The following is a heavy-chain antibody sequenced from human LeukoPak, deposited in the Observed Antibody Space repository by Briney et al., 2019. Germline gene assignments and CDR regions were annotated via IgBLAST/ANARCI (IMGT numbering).Heavy chain of an antibody. CDR3: ARQRGYWDY. CDR2: YYYSAST. J-gene: IGHJ4*02. Sequence: SETLSLTCTVSGGSISSSSYYWGWIRQPPGKGLEWIGSYYYSASTNYNPSLKSRVTIAVDTSKNQFSLKLSSVTAADTAVYYCARQRGYWDYWGQGTLVTVSS. V-gene: IGHV4-39*01. D-gene: IGHD3-22*01. CDR1: GGSISSSSYY.